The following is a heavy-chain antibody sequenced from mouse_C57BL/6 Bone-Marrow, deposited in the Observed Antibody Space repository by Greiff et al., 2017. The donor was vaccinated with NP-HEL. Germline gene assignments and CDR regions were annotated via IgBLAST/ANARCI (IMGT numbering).Heavy chain of an antibody. J-gene: IGHJ3*01. CDR3: ARLLFITTVVGKAWFAY. CDR2: ISSGGSYT. V-gene: IGHV5-6*01. D-gene: IGHD1-1*01. CDR1: GFTFSSYG. Sequence: EVQGVESGGDLVKPGGSLKLSCAASGFTFSSYGMSWVRQTPDKRLEWVATISSGGSYTYYPDSVKGRFTISRDNAKNTLYLQRSSLKSEDTAMDYCARLLFITTVVGKAWFAYWGQGTLVTVSA.